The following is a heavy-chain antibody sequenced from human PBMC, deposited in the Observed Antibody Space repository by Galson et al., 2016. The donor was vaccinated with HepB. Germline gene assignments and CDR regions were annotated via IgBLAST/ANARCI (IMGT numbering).Heavy chain of an antibody. CDR2: INSDGSII. J-gene: IGHJ4*02. CDR1: GFTLSGYW. Sequence: SLRLSCAASGFTLSGYWMHWVRHAPGKGLVWVSRINSDGSIINYADSVKGRFTISRDNTKNSLYLQLNSLRAEDTAVYYCARIIKTGTTSHFDYWGQGTLVTVSS. D-gene: IGHD1-7*01. CDR3: ARIIKTGTTSHFDY. V-gene: IGHV3-74*01.